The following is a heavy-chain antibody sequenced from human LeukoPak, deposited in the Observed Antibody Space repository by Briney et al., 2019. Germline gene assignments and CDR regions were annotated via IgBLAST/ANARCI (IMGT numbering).Heavy chain of an antibody. CDR1: GLTFSSYA. V-gene: IGHV3-30-3*01. J-gene: IGHJ4*02. Sequence: GGSLRLSCAASGLTFSSYAMHWVRQAPGKGLEWVAVISYDGSNKYYADSVKGRFTISRDNSKNTLYLQMNSLRAEDTAVYYCARERDIVVVPALDYWGQGTLVTVSS. CDR3: ARERDIVVVPALDY. CDR2: ISYDGSNK. D-gene: IGHD2-2*01.